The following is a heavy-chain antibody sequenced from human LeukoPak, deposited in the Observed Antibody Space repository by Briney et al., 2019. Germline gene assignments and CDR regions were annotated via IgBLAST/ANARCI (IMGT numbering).Heavy chain of an antibody. J-gene: IGHJ6*03. CDR3: ARGSTLGYCSGGSCYFSYYYMDV. CDR2: INHSGST. CDR1: GGSFSGYY. D-gene: IGHD2-15*01. Sequence: ASETLSLTCAVYGGSFSGYYWSWIRQPPGKGLEWIGEINHSGSTNYNPSLKSRVTISVDTSKNQFSLKLSSVTAADTAVYYCARGSTLGYCSGGSCYFSYYYMDVWGKGTTVTISS. V-gene: IGHV4-34*01.